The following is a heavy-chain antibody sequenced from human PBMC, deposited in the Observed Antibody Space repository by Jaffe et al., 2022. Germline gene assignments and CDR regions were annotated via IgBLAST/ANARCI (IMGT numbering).Heavy chain of an antibody. V-gene: IGHV4-61*02. J-gene: IGHJ3*02. CDR3: ARFAIPGAFHI. CDR2: IYTSGSI. Sequence: QVQLQESGPGLVKPSQTLSLTCAVSGDSIGSGSYYWSWIRQPAGKALEWIGRIYTSGSINYNPSLRSRVTISVDTSKNQFSLKLSSVTAADTAVYYCARFAIPGAFHIWGQGTMVTVSS. CDR1: GDSIGSGSYY. D-gene: IGHD2-21*01.